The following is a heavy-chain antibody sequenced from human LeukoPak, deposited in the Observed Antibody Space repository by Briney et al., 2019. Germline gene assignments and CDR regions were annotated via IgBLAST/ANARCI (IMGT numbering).Heavy chain of an antibody. J-gene: IGHJ3*02. V-gene: IGHV4-59*13. CDR1: VGSIRIYY. Sequence: KTSETLSLTCTVSVGSIRIYYWSCIRRPPGRGGVWIGYISYSGSTNYNPSLKSRVTISVDTSKNQLSLKLSSVTAADTAVYYCARVADSSGYRHKNDAFDIWGQGTMVTVSS. D-gene: IGHD3-22*01. CDR2: ISYSGST. CDR3: ARVADSSGYRHKNDAFDI.